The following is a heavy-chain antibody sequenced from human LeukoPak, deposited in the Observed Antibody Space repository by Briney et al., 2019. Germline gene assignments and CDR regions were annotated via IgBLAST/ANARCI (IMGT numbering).Heavy chain of an antibody. D-gene: IGHD6-25*01. CDR2: ISSSSSYI. Sequence: GGSLRLSCAASGFTFSSYSMNWVRQAPGKGLEWVSSISSSSSYIYYADSVKGRFTISRDNAKNSLYLQMNSLRDEDTAVYYCAILQAATVDYWGQGTLVTVSS. J-gene: IGHJ4*02. CDR3: AILQAATVDY. V-gene: IGHV3-21*01. CDR1: GFTFSSYS.